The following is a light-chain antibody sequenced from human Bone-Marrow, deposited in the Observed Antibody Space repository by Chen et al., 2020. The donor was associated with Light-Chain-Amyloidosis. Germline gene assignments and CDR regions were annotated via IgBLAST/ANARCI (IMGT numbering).Light chain of an antibody. V-gene: IGLV3-25*03. Sequence: SYELTQPPSVSVSPGQTARITCSGDDLPTKYAYWYQQKPGQAPVLVIHRDTERPSWISERFPGSSSGTTATLTISGVQAEDEADYHCQSADSSGTYEVIFGGGTKLTVL. CDR2: RDT. CDR1: DLPTKY. J-gene: IGLJ2*01. CDR3: QSADSSGTYEVI.